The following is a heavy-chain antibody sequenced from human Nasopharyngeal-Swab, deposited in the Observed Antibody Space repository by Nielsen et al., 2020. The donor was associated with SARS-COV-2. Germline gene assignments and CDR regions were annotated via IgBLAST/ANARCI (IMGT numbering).Heavy chain of an antibody. J-gene: IGHJ6*02. Sequence: ASVKVSCKASGYTFTSYDINWVRQATGKGLEWMGWMNPNSGNTGYAQKFQGRVTMTRNTSISTAYMELSSLRSEDTAVYYCARSARYYDYVWGSYRQSGMDVWGQGTTVTVSS. CDR1: GYTFTSYD. V-gene: IGHV1-8*01. CDR2: MNPNSGNT. CDR3: ARSARYYDYVWGSYRQSGMDV. D-gene: IGHD3-16*02.